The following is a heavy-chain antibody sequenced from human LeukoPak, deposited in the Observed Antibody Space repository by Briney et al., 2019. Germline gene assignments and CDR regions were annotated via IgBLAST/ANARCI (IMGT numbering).Heavy chain of an antibody. V-gene: IGHV1-24*01. D-gene: IGHD3-10*01. CDR3: ATARVLLLFGEPPCALDY. Sequence: GASVKVSCTVSGYTLTELSMHWVRHPPGTGLEWMGGFDPEDGETIYAQKFQGRVTMTEDTSTDTAYMELSSLRSEDTAVCYCATARVLLLFGEPPCALDYWGQGTLVTVSS. J-gene: IGHJ4*02. CDR2: FDPEDGET. CDR1: GYTLTELS.